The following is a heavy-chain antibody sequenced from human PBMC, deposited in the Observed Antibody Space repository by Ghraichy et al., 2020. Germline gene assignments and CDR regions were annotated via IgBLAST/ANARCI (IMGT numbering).Heavy chain of an antibody. CDR1: GGTVTSYA. V-gene: IGHV1-69*04. CDR2: IIPIFGIT. CDR3: ARGGTSSSWYDY. D-gene: IGHD6-13*01. J-gene: IGHJ4*02. Sequence: SVKVSCKASGGTVTSYAVDWVRQAPGQGLEWMGRIIPIFGITNYAQKFQGRVTITADKSTSTAYMEVSSLRSEDTAVYYCARGGTSSSWYDYWGQGTLVTVSS.